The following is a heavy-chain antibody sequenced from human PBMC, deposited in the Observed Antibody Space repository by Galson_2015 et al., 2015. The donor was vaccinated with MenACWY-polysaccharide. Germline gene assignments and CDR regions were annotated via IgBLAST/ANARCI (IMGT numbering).Heavy chain of an antibody. Sequence: SLRLSCAASGFTLSTYWLSWVRQAPGKGLEWLAVIVGSGANTYYTDSVKGRFIISRDNSKNTVYLQMNSLRAEDTALYYCANDTLYAAGTANDWGQGTLVTVSS. CDR3: ANDTLYAAGTAND. J-gene: IGHJ4*02. V-gene: IGHV3-23*01. D-gene: IGHD6-13*01. CDR1: GFTLSTYW. CDR2: IVGSGANT.